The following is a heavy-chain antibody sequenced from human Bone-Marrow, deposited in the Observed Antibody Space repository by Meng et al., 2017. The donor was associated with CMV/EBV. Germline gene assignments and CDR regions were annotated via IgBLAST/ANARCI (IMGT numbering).Heavy chain of an antibody. Sequence: ASVKVSCKASGYTFTSYGISWVRQAPGQGLEWMGWISAYNGNTGYAQKFQGRVTMTRNTSISTAYMELSSLRSEDTAVYYCARSGAPWGIAVAGTYWFDPWGQGTLVTVSS. CDR3: ARSGAPWGIAVAGTYWFDP. CDR2: ISAYNGNT. J-gene: IGHJ5*02. V-gene: IGHV1-8*02. CDR1: GYTFTSYG. D-gene: IGHD6-19*01.